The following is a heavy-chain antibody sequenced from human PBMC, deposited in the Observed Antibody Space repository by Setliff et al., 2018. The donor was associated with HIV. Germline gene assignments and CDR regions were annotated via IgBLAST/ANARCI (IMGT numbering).Heavy chain of an antibody. D-gene: IGHD5-12*01. CDR3: ARSRGTQQEEYYFDY. CDR1: GYSISSGSY. V-gene: IGHV4-38-2*02. J-gene: IGHJ4*02. CDR2: IYHSGTT. Sequence: SETLSLTCTVSGYSISSGSYWGCIRQSPGKKLEWIGSIYHSGTTYYNPSLKSRVTISVDKSKNQFSLKLSSVTAADTAVYYCARSRGTQQEEYYFDYWGPGTLVTVSS.